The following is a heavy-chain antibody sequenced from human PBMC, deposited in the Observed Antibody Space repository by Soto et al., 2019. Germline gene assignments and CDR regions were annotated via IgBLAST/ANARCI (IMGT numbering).Heavy chain of an antibody. J-gene: IGHJ6*03. CDR2: ISANNGNT. D-gene: IGHD2-21*02. CDR3: AREVTSPYYYYYYMDV. Sequence: ASVKVSCKASGYTFTGYYMHWVRQAPGQGLEWMGWISANNGNTNYAQKLQGRVTMTTDTSTSTAYMELRSLRSDDTAVYYCAREVTSPYYYYYYMDVWGKGTTVTVSS. CDR1: GYTFTGYY. V-gene: IGHV1-18*04.